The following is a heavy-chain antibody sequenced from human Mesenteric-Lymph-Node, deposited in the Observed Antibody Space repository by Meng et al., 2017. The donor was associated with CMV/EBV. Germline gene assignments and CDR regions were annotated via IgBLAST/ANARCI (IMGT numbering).Heavy chain of an antibody. CDR1: GFTFSSYE. CDR2: ISSSGSTI. V-gene: IGHV3-48*03. D-gene: IGHD6-13*01. Sequence: GESLKISCAASGFTFSSYEMNWVRQAPGKGLEWVSYISSSGSTIYYADSVKGRFTISRDNAKNPLYLQMNSLSSEDTAVYYCAKGGYGSSWRYYFDYWGQGTMVTVSS. J-gene: IGHJ4*02. CDR3: AKGGYGSSWRYYFDY.